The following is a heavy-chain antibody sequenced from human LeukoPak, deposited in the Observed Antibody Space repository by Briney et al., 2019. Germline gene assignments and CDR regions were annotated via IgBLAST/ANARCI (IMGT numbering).Heavy chain of an antibody. D-gene: IGHD3-10*01. Sequence: SVTLSLTCAVYGGSFSGYYWSWIRQPPGKGLEWIGEINHSGSTNYNPSLKSRVTISVDTSKNQFSLKLSSVTAADTAVYYCARPGYGSGRNRWFDPWGQGTLVTVSS. CDR3: ARPGYGSGRNRWFDP. V-gene: IGHV4-34*01. J-gene: IGHJ5*02. CDR2: INHSGST. CDR1: GGSFSGYY.